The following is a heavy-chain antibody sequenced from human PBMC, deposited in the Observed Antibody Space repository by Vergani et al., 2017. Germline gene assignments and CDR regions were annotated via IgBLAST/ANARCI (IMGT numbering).Heavy chain of an antibody. J-gene: IGHJ4*03. CDR2: INTNNGDP. Sequence: QVLVVQSGSEFKKPGASVKVSCKTSGYTFNTYAICWVRQAPGEGLEWMGWINTNNGDPTYDQDFTGRFIISLDTSASTAYLEINNLKPEDTAFYSCARERGPHSIWGRGTLVTVSS. V-gene: IGHV7-4-1*02. CDR3: ARERGPHSI. D-gene: IGHD2-21*01. CDR1: GYTFNTYA.